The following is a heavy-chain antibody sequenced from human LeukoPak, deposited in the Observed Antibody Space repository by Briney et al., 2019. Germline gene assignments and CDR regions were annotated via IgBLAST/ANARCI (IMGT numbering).Heavy chain of an antibody. D-gene: IGHD2-21*02. Sequence: GGSLRLSCAASGFTVNNNFLSWVRQAPGKGLEWVSVIYGGGATYYADSVKGRFTISRDKSRNTVYLQMNSLRAEDTALYYCARDRDFPRDQFDHWGQGTLVTVSS. V-gene: IGHV3-53*01. CDR3: ARDRDFPRDQFDH. CDR1: GFTVNNNF. CDR2: IYGGGAT. J-gene: IGHJ4*02.